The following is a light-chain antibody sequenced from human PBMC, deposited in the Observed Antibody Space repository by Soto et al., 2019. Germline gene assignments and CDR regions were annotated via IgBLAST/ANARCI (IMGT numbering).Light chain of an antibody. J-gene: IGKJ4*01. CDR1: QSVSSS. V-gene: IGKV3-15*01. CDR2: WAS. CDR3: QQYYSLPLI. Sequence: EVVLTQSPATLSLSPGERATLSCRASQSVSSSLAWYQQKPGQPPKLLIYWASTRESGVPDRFSGSGSGTDFTLTISSLQAEDVALYYCQQYYSLPLIFGGGTKVDIK.